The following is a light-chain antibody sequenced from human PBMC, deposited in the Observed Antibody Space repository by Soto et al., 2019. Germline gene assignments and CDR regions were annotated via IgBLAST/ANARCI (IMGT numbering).Light chain of an antibody. CDR3: QQYDNWPYT. CDR2: DAS. CDR1: QSVSNN. V-gene: IGKV3-15*01. Sequence: EIVMTQSPATLSVSPGERATLSCRASQSVSNNLAWYQQKPGQAPRLLIYDASTWATGVPARFSGSGSGTEFTLTISSLQSGDFAVYYCQQYDNWPYTFGQGTKLDIK. J-gene: IGKJ2*01.